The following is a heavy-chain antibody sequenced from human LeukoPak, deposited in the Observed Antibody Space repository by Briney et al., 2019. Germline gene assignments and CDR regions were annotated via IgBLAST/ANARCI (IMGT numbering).Heavy chain of an antibody. J-gene: IGHJ2*01. CDR3: ARGKASWYFDL. CDR2: ISSSSSYI. V-gene: IGHV3-21*01. Sequence: GGSLRLSCAASGFTFSSYSMNWVRQAPGKGLEWVSSISSSSSYIYYADSVKGRFTISRDNAKNSLYLQMNSLRAEETAVYYCARGKASWYFDLWGRGTLVTVSS. CDR1: GFTFSSYS.